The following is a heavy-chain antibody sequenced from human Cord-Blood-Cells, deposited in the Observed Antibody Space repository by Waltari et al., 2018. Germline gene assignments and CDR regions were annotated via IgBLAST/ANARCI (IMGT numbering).Heavy chain of an antibody. CDR3: ARDTGWENSSSGAFDI. V-gene: IGHV4-31*03. CDR1: GGSISSGGYY. CDR2: IYYSGGT. J-gene: IGHJ3*02. Sequence: QVQLQESGPGLVKPSQTLSLTCTVSGGSISSGGYYWSWIRKHPGKGLEWVGYIYYSGGTYYNPSRKSRVTISVDTSKNQFSLKLSSVTAADTAVYYCARDTGWENSSSGAFDIWGQGTMVTVSS. D-gene: IGHD6-6*01.